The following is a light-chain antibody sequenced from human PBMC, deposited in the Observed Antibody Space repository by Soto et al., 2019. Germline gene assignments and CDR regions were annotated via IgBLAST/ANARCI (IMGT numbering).Light chain of an antibody. V-gene: IGKV1D-12*01. J-gene: IGKJ3*01. CDR2: GAS. Sequence: IPMTQSPSSVSASVGDNVTITCRASQDINTWLAWYQQKPGKAPKLLIYGASNLRSGVPSRFSGAGSGTDFTLTIISLQPEDFATYFCQQANSFPPEVTFGPGSKVEFK. CDR3: QQANSFPPEVT. CDR1: QDINTW.